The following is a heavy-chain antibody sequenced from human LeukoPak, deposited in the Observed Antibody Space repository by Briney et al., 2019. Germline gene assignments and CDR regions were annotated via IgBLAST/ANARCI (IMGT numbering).Heavy chain of an antibody. CDR3: VRGTRGSSWYEGAFDI. CDR1: GGSISSGAYY. J-gene: IGHJ3*02. V-gene: IGHV4-31*03. Sequence: TLSLTRPVSGGSISSGAYYWNWIRQHPGKGLEWIWYIYVSGSTYYNPSLKSRVTISEDTSRIQFSLRLSAVTAADTAVYFCVRGTRGSSWYEGAFDIWGQGTLVTVSS. CDR2: IYVSGST. D-gene: IGHD6-13*01.